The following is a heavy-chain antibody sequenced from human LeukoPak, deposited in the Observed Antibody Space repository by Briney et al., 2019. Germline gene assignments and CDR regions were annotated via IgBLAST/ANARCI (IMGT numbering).Heavy chain of an antibody. J-gene: IGHJ6*02. Sequence: GGSLTLSCAPSGFTFSDYNMRWVRHPPGEAREWVSYISDNTNPIHYTDSVTGRFTMSRDKATSSLSAQMHSLRAEDTAVYYCARSIGLTGGGVDVWGQGNTVTVSS. V-gene: IGHV3-11*01. D-gene: IGHD3-9*01. CDR2: ISDNTNPI. CDR1: GFTFSDYN. CDR3: ARSIGLTGGGVDV.